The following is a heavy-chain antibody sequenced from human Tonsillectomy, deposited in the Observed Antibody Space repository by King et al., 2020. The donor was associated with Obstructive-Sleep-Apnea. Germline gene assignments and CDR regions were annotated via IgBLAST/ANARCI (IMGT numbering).Heavy chain of an antibody. V-gene: IGHV3-23*04. J-gene: IGHJ1*01. CDR3: AKGDGPCGSRSCYLTFHH. CDR1: GFTFSSSA. Sequence: VQLVESGGGLVQPGGSLRLSCATSGFTFSSSAMSWVRQAPGKGLEWVSAISGSGVGTHYADSVKGRFTISRDNSKNTLYLQMDSLRVEDTAVYYCAKGDGPCGSRSCYLTFHHWRQGALVTVSP. CDR2: ISGSGVGT. D-gene: IGHD2-2*01.